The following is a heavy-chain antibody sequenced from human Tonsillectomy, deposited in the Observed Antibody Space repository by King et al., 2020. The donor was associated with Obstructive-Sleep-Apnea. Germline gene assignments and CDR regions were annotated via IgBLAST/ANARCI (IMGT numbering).Heavy chain of an antibody. Sequence: QLQESGPGLVKPSETLSLTCTVSGGSINNYYWSWIRQPPGKGLEWIGYIYYSGSTNYNPSLKSRVTISVDTSDNQFSLNLSSVTAADTAVYYCARYYYDSSGSLGFDPWGQGTLVTVSS. V-gene: IGHV4-59*01. CDR2: IYYSGST. CDR3: ARYYYDSSGSLGFDP. D-gene: IGHD3-22*01. J-gene: IGHJ5*02. CDR1: GGSINNYY.